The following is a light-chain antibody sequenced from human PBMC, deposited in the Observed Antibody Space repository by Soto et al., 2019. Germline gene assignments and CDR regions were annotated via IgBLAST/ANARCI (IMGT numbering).Light chain of an antibody. CDR1: SSDVGVYNY. Sequence: QSALTQPACVSGSPGQSISISCTGSSSDVGVYNYVSWCQQHPGKAPKTMIYDVSNRPSGVSNRFSGSKSGNTASLTISGLQAEDGADYYCSSYTRTRTWVFGGGTKLTVL. CDR2: DVS. J-gene: IGLJ3*02. CDR3: SSYTRTRTWV. V-gene: IGLV2-14*01.